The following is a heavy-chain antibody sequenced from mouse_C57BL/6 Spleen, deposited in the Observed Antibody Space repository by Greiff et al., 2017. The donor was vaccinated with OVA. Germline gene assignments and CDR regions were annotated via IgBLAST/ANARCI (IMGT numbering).Heavy chain of an antibody. V-gene: IGHV1-81*01. CDR3: ARANWDRGYFDY. D-gene: IGHD4-1*01. CDR1: GYTFTSYG. J-gene: IGHJ2*01. CDR2: IYPRSGTT. Sequence: QVQLQQSGAELARPGASVKLSCKASGYTFTSYGISWVKQRTGQGLEWIGEIYPRSGTTYYNEKFKGKATLTADKSSSTAYMELRSLTSEESAVYFCARANWDRGYFDYWGQGTTLTVSS.